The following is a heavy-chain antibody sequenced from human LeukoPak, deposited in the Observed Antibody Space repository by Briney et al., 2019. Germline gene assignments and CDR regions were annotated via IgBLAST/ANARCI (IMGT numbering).Heavy chain of an antibody. CDR3: ARVGAIVVVPAATQEDY. CDR1: GYTFTSYG. D-gene: IGHD2-2*01. J-gene: IGHJ4*02. CDR2: ISAYNGNT. V-gene: IGHV1-18*01. Sequence: ASVKVSCKASGYTFTSYGINWVRQAPGQGLEWMGWISAYNGNTNYAQKLQSRVTMTTDTSTSTAYMELRSLRSDDTAVYYCARVGAIVVVPAATQEDYWGQGTLVTVSS.